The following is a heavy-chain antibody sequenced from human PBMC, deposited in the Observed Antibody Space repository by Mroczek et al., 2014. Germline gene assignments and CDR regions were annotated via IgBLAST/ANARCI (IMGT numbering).Heavy chain of an antibody. J-gene: IGHJ2*01. V-gene: IGHV4-39*01. CDR3: ARYQYDFWSGSYWYFDL. D-gene: IGHD3-3*01. CDR2: IYYSGST. CDR1: GGSISSSSYY. Sequence: QVQLQQWGPGLVKPSETLSLTCTVSGGSISSSSYYWGWIRQPPGKGLEWIGSIYYSGSTYYNPSLKSRVTISVDTSKNQFSLKLSSVTAADTAVYYCARYQYDFWSGSYWYFDLWGRGTLVTVSS.